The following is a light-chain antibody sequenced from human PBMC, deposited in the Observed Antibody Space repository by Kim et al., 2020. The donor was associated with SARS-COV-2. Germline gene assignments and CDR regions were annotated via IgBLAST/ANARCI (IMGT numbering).Light chain of an antibody. Sequence: SYELTQPPSVSVAPGKTARITCGGDNIGTKSVHWYQRKPGQAPVLVIYYDTDRPSGIPERFSGSNSGNTATLTISRVEAGDEADYYCQVWDSGSDHVLFGGGTQLTVL. CDR3: QVWDSGSDHVL. V-gene: IGLV3-21*04. CDR2: YDT. CDR1: NIGTKS. J-gene: IGLJ2*01.